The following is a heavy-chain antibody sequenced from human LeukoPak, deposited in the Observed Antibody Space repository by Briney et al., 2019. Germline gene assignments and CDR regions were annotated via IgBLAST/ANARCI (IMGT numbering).Heavy chain of an antibody. D-gene: IGHD6-19*01. CDR3: ARQRETAVAGTGFDH. CDR2: ISGSGDST. V-gene: IGHV3-23*01. CDR1: GFTFSSYA. J-gene: IGHJ4*02. Sequence: GGSLRLSCAASGFTFSSYAMSWVRQAPGKGLEWVSAISGSGDSTYYADSVKGRFTISRENAKNSLYLQMNSLRAGDTAVYYCARQRETAVAGTGFDHWGQGTLVTVSS.